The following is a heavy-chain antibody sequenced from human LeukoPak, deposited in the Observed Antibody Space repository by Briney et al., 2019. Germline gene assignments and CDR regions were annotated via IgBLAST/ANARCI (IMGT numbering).Heavy chain of an antibody. Sequence: AGGSLRLSCAASRFTFSSYGMHWVRQAPGKGLERVAFIRYDGSNKYYADSVKGRFTISRDNSKNTLYLQMNSLRAEDTAVYYCALLWFGELFGGRDYWGQGTLVTVSS. CDR3: ALLWFGELFGGRDY. J-gene: IGHJ4*02. V-gene: IGHV3-30*02. CDR1: RFTFSSYG. D-gene: IGHD3-10*01. CDR2: IRYDGSNK.